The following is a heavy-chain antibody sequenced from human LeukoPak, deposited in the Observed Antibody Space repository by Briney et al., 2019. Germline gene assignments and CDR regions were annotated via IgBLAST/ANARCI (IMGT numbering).Heavy chain of an antibody. Sequence: SETLSLTCAVYGGSFSGYYWSWIRQPPGKGLEWIGEINHSGSTNYNPSLKSRVTISVDTSKNQFSLKLSSMTAADTAVYYCARVKQLVPNYYYGMDVWGQGTTVSVSS. CDR2: INHSGST. V-gene: IGHV4-34*01. J-gene: IGHJ6*02. CDR1: GGSFSGYY. D-gene: IGHD6-6*01. CDR3: ARVKQLVPNYYYGMDV.